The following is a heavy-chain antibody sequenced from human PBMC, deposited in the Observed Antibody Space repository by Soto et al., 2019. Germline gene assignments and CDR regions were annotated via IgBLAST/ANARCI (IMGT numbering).Heavy chain of an antibody. J-gene: IGHJ4*02. D-gene: IGHD3-10*01. CDR1: GGSSGYYY. CDR2: IYYSGST. V-gene: IGHV4-59*01. CDR3: ARCYGSGSYYNGIFDY. Sequence: LSLTCTVSGGSSGYYYWSWIRQPPGKGLEWIGYIYYSGSTSYNPSLKSRVTISVDTSKNQFSLNLSSLTAADTAVYYCARCYGSGSYYNGIFDYWGQGTLVTVSS.